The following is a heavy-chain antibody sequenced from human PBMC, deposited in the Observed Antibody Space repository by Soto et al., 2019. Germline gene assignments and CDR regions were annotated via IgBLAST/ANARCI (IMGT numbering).Heavy chain of an antibody. V-gene: IGHV2-5*02. CDR3: AHSRYEYADYAY. D-gene: IGHD4-17*01. Sequence: QITLKESGPTLVKPTQTLTLTCTFSGFSLSTNGVGVGRIRQPPGKALEWLALIYWDDDKRYSPSLKSRLSITKDTSKNQVVLTMTNMDPVDAATYYCAHSRYEYADYAYWGQGTLVTVSS. CDR1: GFSLSTNGVG. J-gene: IGHJ4*02. CDR2: IYWDDDK.